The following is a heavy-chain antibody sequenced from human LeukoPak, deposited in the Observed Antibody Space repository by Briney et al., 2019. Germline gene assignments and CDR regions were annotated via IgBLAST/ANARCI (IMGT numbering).Heavy chain of an antibody. CDR1: GGSISSYY. Sequence: SETLSLTCTVSGGSISSYYWSWIRQPAGKGLEWIGRIYTSGSTNYNPSLKSRVTMSVDTSKNQFSLKLSSVTAADTAVYYCARAGYCSSTGCRRDFDLWGRGTLVTVSS. J-gene: IGHJ2*01. D-gene: IGHD2-2*01. CDR2: IYTSGST. V-gene: IGHV4-4*07. CDR3: ARAGYCSSTGCRRDFDL.